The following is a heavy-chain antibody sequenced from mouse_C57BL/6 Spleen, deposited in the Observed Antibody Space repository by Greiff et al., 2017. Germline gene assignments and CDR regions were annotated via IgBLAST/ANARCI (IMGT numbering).Heavy chain of an antibody. CDR2: IDPSDSYT. CDR1: GYTFTSYW. D-gene: IGHD2-12*01. J-gene: IGHJ2*01. V-gene: IGHV1-69*01. Sequence: QVQLKQSGAELVMPGASVKLSCKASGYTFTSYWMHWVKQRPGQGLEWIGEIDPSDSYTNYNQKFKGKSTLTVDKSSSTAYMQLSSLTSEDSAVYYCARGPYSPYYFDYWGQGTTLTVSS. CDR3: ARGPYSPYYFDY.